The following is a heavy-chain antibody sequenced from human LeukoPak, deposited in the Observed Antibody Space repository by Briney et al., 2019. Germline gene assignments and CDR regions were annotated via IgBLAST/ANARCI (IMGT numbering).Heavy chain of an antibody. Sequence: ASVKVSCKASGYTFTSYYIHWVRQAPGQGLEWMGWINPNSGGTNYAQKFQDRVTMTRDTSISTAYMELSRLRSDDTAVYYCARGPPMITFGGVIVPYFDYWGQGTLVTVSS. J-gene: IGHJ4*02. CDR2: INPNSGGT. D-gene: IGHD3-16*02. CDR3: ARGPPMITFGGVIVPYFDY. CDR1: GYTFTSYY. V-gene: IGHV1-2*02.